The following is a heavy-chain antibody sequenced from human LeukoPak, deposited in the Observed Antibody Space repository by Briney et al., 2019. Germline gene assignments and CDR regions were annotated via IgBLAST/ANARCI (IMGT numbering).Heavy chain of an antibody. Sequence: ASVKVSCKASGYTFTSYAMHWVRQAPGQRLEWMGWINAGNGNTKYSQKLQGRVTMTTDTSTSTAYMELRSLRSDDTAVYYCARESPPVDYYDSSGYFVYYYYYGIDVWGQGTTVTVSS. D-gene: IGHD3-22*01. CDR3: ARESPPVDYYDSSGYFVYYYYYGIDV. J-gene: IGHJ6*02. V-gene: IGHV1-3*01. CDR1: GYTFTSYA. CDR2: INAGNGNT.